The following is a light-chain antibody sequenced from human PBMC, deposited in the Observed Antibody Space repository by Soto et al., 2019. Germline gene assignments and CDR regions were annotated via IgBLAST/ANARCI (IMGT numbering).Light chain of an antibody. CDR2: KAS. J-gene: IGKJ1*01. CDR1: QSISSS. Sequence: DIQMTQSPSTLSASVGDRVTIICRASQSISSSLAWYQQKPGKAPKLLIYKASSLESGVPSRFSGSGSGTEFTLTISSLQPDDFATYYCQQYNGYSRTFGQGTKVEIK. CDR3: QQYNGYSRT. V-gene: IGKV1-5*03.